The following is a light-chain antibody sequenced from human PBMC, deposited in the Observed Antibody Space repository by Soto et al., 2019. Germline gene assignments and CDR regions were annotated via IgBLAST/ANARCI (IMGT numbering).Light chain of an antibody. Sequence: DIQMTQSPSSLSASVGDRVTITCRASQSISSYLNWYQQKPGKAPKLLIYAASSLQSGVPSRFSGSGSGTDFPLTISSLQPEDFATCYCQQSYSTPRTFGQGTKVEIK. CDR3: QQSYSTPRT. V-gene: IGKV1-39*01. J-gene: IGKJ1*01. CDR2: AAS. CDR1: QSISSY.